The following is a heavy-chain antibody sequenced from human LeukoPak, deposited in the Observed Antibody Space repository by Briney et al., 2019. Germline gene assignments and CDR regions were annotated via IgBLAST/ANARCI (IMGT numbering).Heavy chain of an antibody. J-gene: IGHJ4*02. CDR2: INAGNGNT. CDR3: ARTNLDCKNGVCYDY. D-gene: IGHD2-8*01. V-gene: IGHV1-3*01. CDR1: GYTFTSYA. Sequence: GASVKVSCKASGYTFTSYAMHWVRQAPGQRLEWMGWINAGNGNTKYSQKFQGRVTITRDTSASTAYMELSSLRSEDTAVYYCARTNLDCKNGVCYDYWGQGTLVTVSS.